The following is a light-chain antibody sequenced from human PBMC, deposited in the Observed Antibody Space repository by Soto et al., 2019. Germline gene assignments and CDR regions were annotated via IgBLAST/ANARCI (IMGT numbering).Light chain of an antibody. CDR2: GAS. CDR3: QQYSSSAWT. J-gene: IGKJ1*01. CDR1: QSISSTY. V-gene: IGKV3-20*01. Sequence: EIVLTQSPGTLSLSPGERATLSCRAGQSISSTYLAWYQHKPGQAPRLLIYGASSRATGIPDRFSGSGSGTDFTLTISRLEPEDSAVYYCQQYSSSAWTFGQGTKVEIK.